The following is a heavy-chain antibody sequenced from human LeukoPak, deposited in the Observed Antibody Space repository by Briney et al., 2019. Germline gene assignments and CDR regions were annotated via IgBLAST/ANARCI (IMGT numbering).Heavy chain of an antibody. CDR3: ARAMVRGVPGGGFDP. CDR1: GFTFSCYG. J-gene: IGHJ5*02. D-gene: IGHD3-10*01. Sequence: PGRSLRLSCAASGFTFSCYGMHWVRQAPGKGLEGLAVIWYDGSNKYYADSVKGRFTISRDNSKNTLYLQMNSLRAEDTAVYYCARAMVRGVPGGGFDPWGQGTLVTVSS. CDR2: IWYDGSNK. V-gene: IGHV3-33*01.